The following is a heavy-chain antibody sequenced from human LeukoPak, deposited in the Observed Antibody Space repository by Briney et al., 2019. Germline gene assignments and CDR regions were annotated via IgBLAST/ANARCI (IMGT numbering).Heavy chain of an antibody. J-gene: IGHJ4*02. CDR2: INHSGST. V-gene: IGHV4-34*01. CDR1: GGSFSGYY. D-gene: IGHD2-2*01. Sequence: SETLSLTCAVYGGSFSGYYWSWIRQPPGKGLEWIGEINHSGSTNYSPSLKSRVTISVDTSKNQFSLKLSSVTAADTAVYYCARGEEFQFSIVVVPAARPRVFDYWGQGTLVTVSS. CDR3: ARGEEFQFSIVVVPAARPRVFDY.